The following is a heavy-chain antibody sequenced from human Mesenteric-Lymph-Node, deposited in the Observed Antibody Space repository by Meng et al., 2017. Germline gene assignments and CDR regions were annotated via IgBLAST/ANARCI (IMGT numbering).Heavy chain of an antibody. CDR1: GFTFHVYA. CDR3: ARLGIGYSYGLGFDY. D-gene: IGHD5-18*01. CDR2: ISYDSGAI. J-gene: IGHJ4*02. Sequence: SLKISCAASGFTFHVYAMHWVRQVAGKGLEWVAGISYDSGAIGYGDSVRGRFTISRDNARNSLYLQMNSLRAEDTAVYYCARLGIGYSYGLGFDYWGQGTLVTVSS. V-gene: IGHV3-9*01.